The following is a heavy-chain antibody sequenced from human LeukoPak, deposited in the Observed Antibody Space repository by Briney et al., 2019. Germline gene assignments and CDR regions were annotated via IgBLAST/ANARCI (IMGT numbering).Heavy chain of an antibody. V-gene: IGHV3-30*02. D-gene: IGHD6-19*01. J-gene: IGHJ4*02. CDR2: VRYDGSDK. CDR1: GFTFSSYG. Sequence: GGSLRLSCAASGFTFSSYGMHWVRQAPGKGLEWVAFVRYDGSDKYYADSVKGRFTISRDNSKNTLYLQMNSLRAEDTAVYYCAKTEAVAGRFEYWGQGTLVTVSS. CDR3: AKTEAVAGRFEY.